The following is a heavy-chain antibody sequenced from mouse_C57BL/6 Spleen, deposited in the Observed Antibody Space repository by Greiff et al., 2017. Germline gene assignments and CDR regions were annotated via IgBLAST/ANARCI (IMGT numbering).Heavy chain of an antibody. CDR2: IYPGDGDT. V-gene: IGHV1-82*01. CDR3: ARGDDDYYFDY. J-gene: IGHJ2*01. Sequence: VKLQESGPELVKPGASVKISCKASGYAFSSSWMNWVKQRPGKGLEWIGRIYPGDGDTNYNGKFKGKATLTADKSSSTAYMQLSSLTSEDSAVYFCARGDDDYYFDYWGQGTTLTVSS. D-gene: IGHD2-13*01. CDR1: GYAFSSSW.